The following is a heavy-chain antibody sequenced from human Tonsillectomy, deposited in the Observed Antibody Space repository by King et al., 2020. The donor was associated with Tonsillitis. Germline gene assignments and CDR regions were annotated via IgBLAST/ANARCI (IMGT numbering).Heavy chain of an antibody. D-gene: IGHD2-21*02. CDR1: GYTFTSYY. CDR3: ARGGIVVVTAIGHFDY. J-gene: IGHJ4*02. Sequence: VQLVQSGAEVKKPGASVKVSCKASGYTFTSYYMHWVRQAPGQGLEWMGIINPSGGSTSYAQKFQGRVTMTRDTSTSTVYMELSSLRSEDTAVYYCARGGIVVVTAIGHFDYWGQGTLVTVSP. V-gene: IGHV1-46*01. CDR2: INPSGGST.